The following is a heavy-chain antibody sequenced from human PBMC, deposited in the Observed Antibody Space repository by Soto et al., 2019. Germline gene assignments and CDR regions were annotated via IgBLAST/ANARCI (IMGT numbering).Heavy chain of an antibody. V-gene: IGHV4-59*01. CDR3: ARFAGGSGRYSPWFDP. J-gene: IGHJ5*02. D-gene: IGHD3-10*01. CDR2: IYYSGST. Sequence: PSETLGSSCTFSGGSISIYYWSWIGQPPGKGLELIGYIYYSGSTNYNPSLKSRVTISVDTSKNQFSLKLSSVTAADTAVYYCARFAGGSGRYSPWFDPWGQGTLVTVSS. CDR1: GGSISIYY.